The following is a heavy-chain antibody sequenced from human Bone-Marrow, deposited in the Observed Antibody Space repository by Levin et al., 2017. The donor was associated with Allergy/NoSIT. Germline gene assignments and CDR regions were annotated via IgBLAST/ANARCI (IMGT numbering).Heavy chain of an antibody. CDR3: AKDLSPRIAVTGNIEY. D-gene: IGHD6-19*01. Sequence: PRASVKVSCAASGFTFNDYPMHWVRQAPQRGLEWVSLISWDASTTYYADSVRGRFTISRDNSKNALYLQMNSLTTEDTALYYCAKDLSPRIAVTGNIEYWGQGTLVTVSS. CDR2: ISWDASTT. V-gene: IGHV3-43*01. CDR1: GFTFNDYP. J-gene: IGHJ4*02.